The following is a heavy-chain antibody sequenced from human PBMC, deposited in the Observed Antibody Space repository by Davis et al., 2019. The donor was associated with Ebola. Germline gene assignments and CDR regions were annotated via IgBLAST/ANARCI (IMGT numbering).Heavy chain of an antibody. CDR1: GFTFSSYG. V-gene: IGHV3-30*18. J-gene: IGHJ4*02. CDR3: AKEYCPDSGPYCTYFEV. Sequence: GESLKISCAASGFTFSSYGMHWVRQAPGKGLEWVAVISYDGSNKYYADSVKGRSTVSRDNSKNTLYLQMNGLRAEDTAVYFCAKEYCPDSGPYCTYFEVWGQGTQVTVSS. D-gene: IGHD3-10*01. CDR2: ISYDGSNK.